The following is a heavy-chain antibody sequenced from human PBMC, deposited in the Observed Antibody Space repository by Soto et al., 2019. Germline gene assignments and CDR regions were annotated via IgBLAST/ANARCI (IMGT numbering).Heavy chain of an antibody. CDR3: ARISSTETYFDY. J-gene: IGHJ4*02. V-gene: IGHV4-34*01. CDR1: GGSFSGYY. Sequence: QVQLQQWGAGLLKPSETLSLTCAVYGGSFSGYYWSWIRQPPGKGLEWIGEINHSGSTNYNPSLKRRVTISVDTSKNQFSLKLSSVTAADTAVYYCARISSTETYFDYWGQGTLVTVSS. CDR2: INHSGST.